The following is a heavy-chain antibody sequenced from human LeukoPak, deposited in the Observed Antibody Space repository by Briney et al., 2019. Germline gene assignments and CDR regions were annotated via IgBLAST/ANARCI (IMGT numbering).Heavy chain of an antibody. Sequence: ASVKVSCKASGYTFTSYGISWVRQAPGQGLEWMGWISAYNGNTNYAQKLQGRVTMTTDTSTSTAYMELRSLRSDDTAVYYCATTNWGPQDFDYWGQGTLVTVSS. CDR1: GYTFTSYG. D-gene: IGHD7-27*01. CDR2: ISAYNGNT. CDR3: ATTNWGPQDFDY. J-gene: IGHJ4*02. V-gene: IGHV1-18*01.